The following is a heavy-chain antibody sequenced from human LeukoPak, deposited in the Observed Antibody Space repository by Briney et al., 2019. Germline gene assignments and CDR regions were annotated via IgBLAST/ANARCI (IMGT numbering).Heavy chain of an antibody. CDR2: IWYDGSNK. CDR1: GLTFSSYG. Sequence: GSLRLSCAASGLTFSSYGMHWVRQAPGKGLEWVAVIWYDGSNKNYVDFVKGRFTISRDNSKNTLYLEMKSLRAEDTAVYYCARDNPSGGSSGWTGLDYWGQGTLVTVSS. J-gene: IGHJ4*02. V-gene: IGHV3-33*01. D-gene: IGHD6-19*01. CDR3: ARDNPSGGSSGWTGLDY.